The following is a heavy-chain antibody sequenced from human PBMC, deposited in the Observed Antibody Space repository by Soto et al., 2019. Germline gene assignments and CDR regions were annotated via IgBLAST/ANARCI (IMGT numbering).Heavy chain of an antibody. CDR3: ARLRFDYDILTGYYFDY. J-gene: IGHJ4*02. CDR2: IYYSGST. D-gene: IGHD3-9*01. CDR1: GGSISSYY. Sequence: TSETLSLTCTVSGGSISSYYWSWIRQPPGKGLEWIGYIYYSGSTNYNPSLKSRVTISVDTSKNQFSLKLSSVTAADTAVYYCARLRFDYDILTGYYFDYWGQGTLVTVSS. V-gene: IGHV4-59*08.